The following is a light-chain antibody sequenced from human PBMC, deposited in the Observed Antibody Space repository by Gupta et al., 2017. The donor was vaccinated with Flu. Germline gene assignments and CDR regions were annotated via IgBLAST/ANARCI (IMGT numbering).Light chain of an antibody. CDR3: SSYTSSSTLV. J-gene: IGLJ3*02. CDR1: SRDVGGYNY. CDR2: EVS. Sequence: QSALTQPASVSGSPGQSITISCTGTSRDVGGYNYVSWYQQHPGKAPNRMIYEVSNRPSGVSNRFSGSKSGNKASLTISGLQAEDEADYYCSSYTSSSTLVFGGGTKLTVL. V-gene: IGLV2-14*01.